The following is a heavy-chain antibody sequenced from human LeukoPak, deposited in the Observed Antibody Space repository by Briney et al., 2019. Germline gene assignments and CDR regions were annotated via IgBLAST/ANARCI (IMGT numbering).Heavy chain of an antibody. D-gene: IGHD1-7*01. CDR3: ARDHWWNYDY. CDR1: GFTFSDYA. V-gene: IGHV3-30-3*01. J-gene: IGHJ4*02. Sequence: GGSLRLSCAASGFTFSDYAMHWVRQAPGKGLEWVAVISKDGSDKYYPGSVRGRFTISRDNSKNTIYLQMDSLRAEDTAIYYCARDHWWNYDYWGQGTLVTVSS. CDR2: ISKDGSDK.